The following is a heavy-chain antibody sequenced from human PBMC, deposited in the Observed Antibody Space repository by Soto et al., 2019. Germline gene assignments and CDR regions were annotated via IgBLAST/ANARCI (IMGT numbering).Heavy chain of an antibody. V-gene: IGHV3-48*01. CDR3: ASAYCSGGSCQLDAFAI. CDR1: GFTFSSYS. Sequence: SLRLSCAASGFTFSSYSMNWVRQAPGKGLEWVSYISSSSSTIYYADSVKGRFTISRDNAKNSLYLQMNSLRAEDTAVYYCASAYCSGGSCQLDAFAIWGQGTMVTVSS. D-gene: IGHD2-15*01. CDR2: ISSSSSTI. J-gene: IGHJ3*02.